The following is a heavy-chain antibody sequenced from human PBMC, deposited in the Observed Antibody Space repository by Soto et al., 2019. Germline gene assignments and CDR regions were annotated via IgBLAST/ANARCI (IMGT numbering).Heavy chain of an antibody. CDR2: ISSNGGST. CDR1: GFTFSSYA. J-gene: IGHJ4*02. CDR3: ARGTYGNFDY. D-gene: IGHD4-17*01. Sequence: EVQLVESGGGLVQPGGSLRLSCAASGFTFSSYAMHWVRQAPGKGLECVSAISSNGGSTYYANSVKGRFTISRDNSKNTLYLQMGSLRAEDMAVYYCARGTYGNFDYWGQGTLVTVSS. V-gene: IGHV3-64*01.